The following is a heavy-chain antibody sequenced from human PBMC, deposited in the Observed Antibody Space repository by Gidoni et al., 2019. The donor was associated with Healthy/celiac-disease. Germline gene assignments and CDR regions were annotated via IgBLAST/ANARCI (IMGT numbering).Heavy chain of an antibody. V-gene: IGHV5-10-1*03. D-gene: IGHD2-21*02. Sequence: EVQLVQSGAEVKKPGESLRISCKGSGYSFTSYWISWVRQMPGKGLEWMGRIDPSDSYTNYSPSFQGHVTISADKSISTAYLQWSSLKASDTAMYYCARHHEPPYCGGDCYGYWYFDLWGRGTLVTVSS. J-gene: IGHJ2*01. CDR1: GYSFTSYW. CDR2: IDPSDSYT. CDR3: ARHHEPPYCGGDCYGYWYFDL.